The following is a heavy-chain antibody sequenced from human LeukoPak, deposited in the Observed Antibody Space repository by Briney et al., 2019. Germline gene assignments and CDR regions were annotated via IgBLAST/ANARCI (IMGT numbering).Heavy chain of an antibody. CDR3: ARRRSSSSWTR. CDR2: IYYSGST. J-gene: IGHJ4*02. V-gene: IGHV4-39*01. D-gene: IGHD6-13*01. CDR1: GGSVSSGSYY. Sequence: PSETLSLTSTVSGGSVSSGSYYWGWIRQPPGKGLEWIGSIYYSGSTYYNPSLKSRVTISVDTSKNQFSLKLSSVTAADTAVYYCARRRSSSSWTRWGQGTLVTVSS.